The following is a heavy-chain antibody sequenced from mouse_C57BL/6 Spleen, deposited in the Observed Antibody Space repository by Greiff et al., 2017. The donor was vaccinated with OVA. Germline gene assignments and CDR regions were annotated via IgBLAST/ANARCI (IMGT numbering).Heavy chain of an antibody. J-gene: IGHJ4*01. CDR3: ARCQLPYYAMDY. Sequence: QVQLQQPGAELVKPGASVKLSCKASGYTFTSYWMHWVKQRPGQGLEWIGMIHPNSGSTNYNEKFKSKATLTVDKSSSTAYMQFSSLTSEDSAVYYCARCQLPYYAMDYWGQGTSVTVSS. D-gene: IGHD2-1*01. CDR1: GYTFTSYW. V-gene: IGHV1-64*01. CDR2: IHPNSGST.